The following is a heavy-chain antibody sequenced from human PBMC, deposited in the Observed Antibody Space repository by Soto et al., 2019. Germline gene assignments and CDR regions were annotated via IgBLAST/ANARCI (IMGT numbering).Heavy chain of an antibody. CDR3: AREPRKSFPPVYDFWSGYPCFDY. Sequence: QVQLVQSGAEVKKPGASVKVSCKASGYTFTSYGISWVRQAPGQGLEWMGWISAYNGNTNYAQKLQGRVTMTTDTPTSPAYMELRSLRSDDTAVYYGAREPRKSFPPVYDFWSGYPCFDYWGQGTLVTVSS. CDR1: GYTFTSYG. D-gene: IGHD3-3*01. V-gene: IGHV1-18*01. CDR2: ISAYNGNT. J-gene: IGHJ4*02.